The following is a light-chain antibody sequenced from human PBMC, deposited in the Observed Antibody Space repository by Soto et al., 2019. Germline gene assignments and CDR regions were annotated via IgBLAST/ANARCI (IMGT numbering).Light chain of an antibody. J-gene: IGKJ2*01. CDR1: QSIADW. CDR3: QQFDDYST. V-gene: IGKV1-5*01. Sequence: DIQMTQSPSTLSASVGDRVTITCRASQSIADWLAWYQQKPGKAPKLLIQHASPLESGVPSRFSGSGSGTEFTLTISSLQPEDSAAYYCQQFDDYSTFGQGTKLEI. CDR2: HAS.